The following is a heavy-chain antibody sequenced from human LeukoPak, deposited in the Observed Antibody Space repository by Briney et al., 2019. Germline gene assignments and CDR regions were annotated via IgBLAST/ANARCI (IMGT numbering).Heavy chain of an antibody. D-gene: IGHD3-3*01. Sequence: GRSLRLSCAASGFTFDDYAMHWVRQATGKGLEWVSGISWKGDSKDYADSVRGRFTISRDNAKNSLYLQMNTLRIDDMALYYCVKDGGGPFGIPGVVNYFDSWGQGTLVTVSS. CDR3: VKDGGGPFGIPGVVNYFDS. CDR1: GFTFDDYA. J-gene: IGHJ4*02. CDR2: ISWKGDSK. V-gene: IGHV3-9*03.